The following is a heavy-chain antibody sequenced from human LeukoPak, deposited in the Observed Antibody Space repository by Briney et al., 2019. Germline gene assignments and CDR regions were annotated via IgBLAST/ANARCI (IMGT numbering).Heavy chain of an antibody. J-gene: IGHJ5*02. V-gene: IGHV1-8*01. CDR2: MNPNSGNT. CDR1: GYTFTSYD. Sequence: ASVKVSCKASGYTFTSYDINWVRQATGQGLEWMGWMNPNSGNTGYAQKFQGRVTITRDTSASTAYMELSSLRSEDTAVYYCARDRFLAAAGSLGWFDPWGQGTLVTVSS. CDR3: ARDRFLAAAGSLGWFDP. D-gene: IGHD6-13*01.